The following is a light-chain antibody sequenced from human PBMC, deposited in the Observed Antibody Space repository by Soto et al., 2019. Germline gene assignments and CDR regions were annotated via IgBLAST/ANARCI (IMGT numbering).Light chain of an antibody. J-gene: IGKJ5*01. Sequence: DIQMTQSPSSLSASVGDRVSISCRASQSISDSLIWYQQKPGKAPKLLIFTASTLQRGVPSRFSGSRSGTDFTLTISSLQPEDFATYYCQQSYSTPLNFGQGTRLEIK. CDR3: QQSYSTPLN. CDR2: TAS. CDR1: QSISDS. V-gene: IGKV1-39*01.